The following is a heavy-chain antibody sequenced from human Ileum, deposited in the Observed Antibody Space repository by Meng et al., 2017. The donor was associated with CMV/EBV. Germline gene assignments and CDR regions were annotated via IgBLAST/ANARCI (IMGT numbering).Heavy chain of an antibody. CDR2: INEDGGEI. CDR3: ARITTFGTGLHGMDV. V-gene: IGHV3-7*01. Sequence: GGSLRLSCAASGFTFSRNWMTRVRQAPGKGLEWVANINEDGGEIYYVDSLKGRFTISRDNAKNSLYLQMNSLRAEDSAVYYCARITTFGTGLHGMDVWGQGNTV. D-gene: IGHD3-3*01. J-gene: IGHJ6*02. CDR1: GFTFSRNW.